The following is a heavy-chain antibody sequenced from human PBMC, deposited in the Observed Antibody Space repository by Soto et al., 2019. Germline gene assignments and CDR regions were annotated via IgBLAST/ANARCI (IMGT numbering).Heavy chain of an antibody. D-gene: IGHD1-1*01. J-gene: IGHJ3*01. CDR2: IKMDGREK. CDR1: GFPFTNYW. V-gene: IGHV3-7*01. CDR3: ARDTVVHPTRDSFDL. Sequence: EVKLVESGGGLVQPGGSLRLSCEASGFPFTNYWWSWVRQAPGKGLGWVALIKMDGREKYYADSVRGRFTVSRDNAKNSVFLQMTSLRAEDTATYYCARDTVVHPTRDSFDLWGQGTVVSVS.